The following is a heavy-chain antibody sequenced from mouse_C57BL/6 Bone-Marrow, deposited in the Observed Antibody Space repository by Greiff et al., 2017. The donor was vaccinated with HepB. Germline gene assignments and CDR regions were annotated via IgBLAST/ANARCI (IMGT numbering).Heavy chain of an antibody. Sequence: VKLMESGPELVKPGASVKISCKASGYSFTSYYIHWVKQRPGQGLEWIGWIYPGSGNTKYNEKFKGKATLTADTSSSTAYMQLSSLTSEDSAVYYCARYGYGSSWFAYWGQGTLVTVSA. J-gene: IGHJ3*01. V-gene: IGHV1-66*01. D-gene: IGHD1-1*01. CDR3: ARYGYGSSWFAY. CDR2: IYPGSGNT. CDR1: GYSFTSYY.